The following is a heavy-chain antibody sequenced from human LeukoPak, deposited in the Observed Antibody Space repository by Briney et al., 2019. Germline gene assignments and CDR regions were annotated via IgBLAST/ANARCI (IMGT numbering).Heavy chain of an antibody. Sequence: PGGSLRLSCAASGFTFDDYAMHWVRHAPGQGLEWVCLISGYGGSTYYADSVKGRFTISRDNSTNSLYLQMNSLRTEDTALYYCAKDPVDTAMVISSRQYYYGMDVWGQGTTVTVSS. D-gene: IGHD5-18*01. CDR1: GFTFDDYA. J-gene: IGHJ6*02. V-gene: IGHV3-43*02. CDR3: AKDPVDTAMVISSRQYYYGMDV. CDR2: ISGYGGST.